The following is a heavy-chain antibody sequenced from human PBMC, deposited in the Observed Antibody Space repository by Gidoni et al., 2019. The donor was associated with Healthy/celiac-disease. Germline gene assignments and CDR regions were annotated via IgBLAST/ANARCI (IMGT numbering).Heavy chain of an antibody. V-gene: IGHV1-2*04. CDR2: INPNSGGT. CDR1: RYTFTGYY. J-gene: IGHJ4*02. CDR3: ARAVTLYSHVDY. Sequence: VQLLQSGAEVKKPGASVKVPCKASRYTFTGYYMHWVRQAPGQGLEWMGWINPNSGGTNYAQKFQGWVTMTRDTSISTAYMELSRLRSDDTAVYYCARAVTLYSHVDYWGQGTLVTVSS. D-gene: IGHD6-13*01.